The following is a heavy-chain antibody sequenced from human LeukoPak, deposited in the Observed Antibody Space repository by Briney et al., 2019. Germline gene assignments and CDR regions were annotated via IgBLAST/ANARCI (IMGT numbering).Heavy chain of an antibody. D-gene: IGHD3-10*01. CDR1: GFTFSSYA. CDR2: ISGSGGST. J-gene: IGHJ6*02. Sequence: GGSLRLSCAASGFTFSSYAMSWGRQAPGKGLEWVSAISGSGGSTYYADSVKGRFTISRDNSKNTLYLQMNSLRAEDTAVYYCARRSLMVRGVIIPSYYYGMDVWGQGTTVTVSS. CDR3: ARRSLMVRGVIIPSYYYGMDV. V-gene: IGHV3-23*01.